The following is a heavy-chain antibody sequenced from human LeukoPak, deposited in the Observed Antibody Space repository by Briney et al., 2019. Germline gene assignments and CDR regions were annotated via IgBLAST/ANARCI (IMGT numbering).Heavy chain of an antibody. CDR1: GFTFSSYG. Sequence: PGGSLRLSCAASGFTFSSYGMNWVRQAPGKGLEWVSYISSSGSIIYYADSVKGRFTISRDNTKNSLYLQMNSLTAEDTAVYYCARDGAVAGIENDYWGQGTLVTVSS. V-gene: IGHV3-48*03. CDR3: ARDGAVAGIENDY. J-gene: IGHJ4*02. D-gene: IGHD6-19*01. CDR2: ISSSGSII.